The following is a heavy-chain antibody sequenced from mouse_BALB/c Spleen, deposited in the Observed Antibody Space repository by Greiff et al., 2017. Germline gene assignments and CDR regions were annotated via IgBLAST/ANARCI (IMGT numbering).Heavy chain of an antibody. J-gene: IGHJ3*01. CDR3: AREEIAY. CDR2: INPSTGYT. CDR1: GYTFTSYW. Sequence: ESGAELAKPGASVKMSCKASGYTFTSYWMHWVKQRPGQGLEWIGYINPSTGYTEYNQKFKDKATLTADKSSSTAYMQLSSLTSEDSAVYYCAREEIAYWGQGTLVTVSA. V-gene: IGHV1-7*01.